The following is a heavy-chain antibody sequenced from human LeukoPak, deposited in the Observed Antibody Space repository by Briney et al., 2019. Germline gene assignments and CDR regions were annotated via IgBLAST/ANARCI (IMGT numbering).Heavy chain of an antibody. CDR3: ALYYYGSGSLDY. D-gene: IGHD3-10*01. J-gene: IGHJ4*02. CDR2: IRYDGSNK. V-gene: IGHV3-30*02. CDR1: GFTFSSYA. Sequence: GGSLRLSCAASGFTFSSYAMHWVRQAPGKGLEWVAFIRYDGSNKYYADSVKGRFTISRDNSKNTLYLQMNSLRAEDTAVYYCALYYYGSGSLDYWGQGTLVTVSS.